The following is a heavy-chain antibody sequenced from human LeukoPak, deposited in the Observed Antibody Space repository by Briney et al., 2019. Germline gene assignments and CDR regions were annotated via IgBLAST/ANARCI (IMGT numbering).Heavy chain of an antibody. Sequence: PSETLSLTCTVSGGSISSSSYYWGWIRQPPGKGLEWIGSIYYSGSTYYNPSLKSRVTISVDTSKNQFSLKLSSVTAADTAVYYCANIRKAYFDIWGQGTMVTVSS. J-gene: IGHJ3*02. V-gene: IGHV4-39*07. CDR3: ANIRKAYFDI. CDR2: IYYSGST. CDR1: GGSISSSSYY. D-gene: IGHD1-14*01.